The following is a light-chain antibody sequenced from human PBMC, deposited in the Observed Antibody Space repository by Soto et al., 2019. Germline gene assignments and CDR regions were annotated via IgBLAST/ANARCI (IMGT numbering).Light chain of an antibody. CDR3: QSYDSSLSGHVV. Sequence: QSVLTQPPSVSGAPGQRGTISCTGSSSNIGAGYDVHWYQQLPGTAPKLLIYGNSNRPSGVPDRFSGSKSGTSASLAITGLQAEDEAYYYCQSYDSSLSGHVVFGGGTQLTVL. J-gene: IGLJ2*01. V-gene: IGLV1-40*01. CDR2: GNS. CDR1: SSNIGAGYD.